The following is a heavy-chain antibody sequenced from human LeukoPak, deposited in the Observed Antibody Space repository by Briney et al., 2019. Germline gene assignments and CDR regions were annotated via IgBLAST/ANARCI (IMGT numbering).Heavy chain of an antibody. CDR2: IYYSGST. V-gene: IGHV4-39*01. CDR1: GGSISSSSYY. D-gene: IGHD3-3*01. CDR3: ARHESRYYDFWSGYYMSWFDP. Sequence: SETLSLTCTVSGGSISSSSYYWGWIRQPPGKGLEWIGSIYYSGSTYYNPSLKSRVTISVDTSKNQFSLKLSSVTAADTAVYYCARHESRYYDFWSGYYMSWFDPWGQGTLVTVSS. J-gene: IGHJ5*02.